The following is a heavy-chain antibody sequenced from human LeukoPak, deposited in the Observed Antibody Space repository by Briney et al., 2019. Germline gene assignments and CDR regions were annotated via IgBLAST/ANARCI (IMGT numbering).Heavy chain of an antibody. CDR3: ARDRDIVVVVAATGSYFDY. CDR2: IKQDGSEK. J-gene: IGHJ4*02. Sequence: GGSLRLSCAASGFTFSSCWMSWVRQAPGKGLEWVANIKQDGSEKYYVDSVKGRFTISRDNAKNSLYLQMNSLRAEDTAVYYCARDRDIVVVVAATGSYFDYWGQGTLVTVSS. D-gene: IGHD2-15*01. V-gene: IGHV3-7*03. CDR1: GFTFSSCW.